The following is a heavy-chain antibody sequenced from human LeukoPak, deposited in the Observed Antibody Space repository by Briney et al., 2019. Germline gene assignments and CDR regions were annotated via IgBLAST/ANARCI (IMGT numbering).Heavy chain of an antibody. V-gene: IGHV4-34*01. Sequence: SETLSLTCAVYGGSFSGYYWSWIRQPPGKGLEWIGEINHSGSTNYNPSLKSRVTISVDTSKNQFSLKLSSVTAADTAVYYCARGTAVAGTEYYFDYWGQGTLVTVSS. CDR1: GGSFSGYY. CDR2: INHSGST. J-gene: IGHJ4*02. CDR3: ARGTAVAGTEYYFDY. D-gene: IGHD6-19*01.